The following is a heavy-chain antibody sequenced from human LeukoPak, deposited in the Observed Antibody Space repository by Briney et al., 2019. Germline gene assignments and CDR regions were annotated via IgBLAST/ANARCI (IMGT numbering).Heavy chain of an antibody. Sequence: SETLSLTCAVYGGSFSGYYWSWTRQPRGKGLEWIGEINHSGSTNHNPSLKSRVTISVDTSKNQFSLKLSSVTAADTAVYYCASSKYNWNWRYNWFDPWGQGTLVTVSS. J-gene: IGHJ5*02. D-gene: IGHD1-7*01. CDR2: INHSGST. CDR3: ASSKYNWNWRYNWFDP. V-gene: IGHV4-34*01. CDR1: GGSFSGYY.